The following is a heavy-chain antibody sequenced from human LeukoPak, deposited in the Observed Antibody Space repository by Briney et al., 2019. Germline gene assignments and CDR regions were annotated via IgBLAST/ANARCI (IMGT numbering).Heavy chain of an antibody. Sequence: SETLSLTCTVSGGSISSYYWSWIRQPPGKGLEWIGYIYYSGSTNYNPSLKSRVTISVDTSKNQFSLKLSSVTAADTAVYYCARGADYYDSSGYYYVDYYYGMDVWGQGTTVTVSS. CDR1: GGSISSYY. D-gene: IGHD3-22*01. CDR2: IYYSGST. CDR3: ARGADYYDSSGYYYVDYYYGMDV. V-gene: IGHV4-59*12. J-gene: IGHJ6*02.